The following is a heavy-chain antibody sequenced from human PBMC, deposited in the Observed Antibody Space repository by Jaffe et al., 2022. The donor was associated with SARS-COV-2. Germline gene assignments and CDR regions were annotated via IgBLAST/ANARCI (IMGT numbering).Heavy chain of an antibody. CDR2: IYPGDSDT. CDR1: GYSFSNYY. Sequence: EAQLVQSGAEVKKPGESLKISCKGSGYSFSNYYIAWVRQMPGKGLEWMGIIYPGDSDTKYSPSFQGQVTISADKSISTAYLQWSSLKASDTAMYYCARRDNYYGSGSYLNWFDPWGQGTRVTVSS. J-gene: IGHJ5*02. CDR3: ARRDNYYGSGSYLNWFDP. D-gene: IGHD3-10*01. V-gene: IGHV5-51*01.